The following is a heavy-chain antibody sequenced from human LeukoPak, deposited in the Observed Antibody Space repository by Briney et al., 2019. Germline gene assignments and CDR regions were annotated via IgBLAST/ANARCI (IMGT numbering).Heavy chain of an antibody. D-gene: IGHD6-19*01. CDR1: GFAFSTYW. V-gene: IGHV3-74*01. CDR3: AGGTAITAGIDC. CDR2: INPEGAST. Sequence: GGSLRLSCTASGFAFSTYWMFWVRQAPGKGLVWVSQINPEGASTTYGDPAKGRFTASRDNAKNALHLQMNSLRVDDTAVYYCAGGTAITAGIDCWGQGTLVTVSS. J-gene: IGHJ4*02.